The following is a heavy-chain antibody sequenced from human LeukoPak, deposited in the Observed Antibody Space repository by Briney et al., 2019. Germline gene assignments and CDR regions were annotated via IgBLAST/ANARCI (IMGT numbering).Heavy chain of an antibody. CDR1: GGSISSSSYY. Sequence: PETLSLTCTVSGGSISSSSYYWGWIRQPPGKGLEWIGSIYYSGSTYYNPSLKSRVTISVDTSKNQFSLKLSSVTAADTAVYYCASRYCSGGSCPFDYWGQGTLVTVSS. CDR2: IYYSGST. D-gene: IGHD2-15*01. CDR3: ASRYCSGGSCPFDY. V-gene: IGHV4-39*01. J-gene: IGHJ4*02.